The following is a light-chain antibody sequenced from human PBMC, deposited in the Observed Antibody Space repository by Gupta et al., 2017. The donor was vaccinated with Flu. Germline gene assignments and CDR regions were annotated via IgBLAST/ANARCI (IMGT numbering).Light chain of an antibody. Sequence: TISCSGSGSNIGTNYIHWYQQLPGTAPKLLIFRNNQRPSGVPDRFSGSKSDTSASLAISGLRSEDEADYYCAAWDDSLSGSYVLGTGTKVTV. V-gene: IGLV1-47*01. CDR2: RNN. J-gene: IGLJ1*01. CDR3: AAWDDSLSGSYV. CDR1: GSNIGTNY.